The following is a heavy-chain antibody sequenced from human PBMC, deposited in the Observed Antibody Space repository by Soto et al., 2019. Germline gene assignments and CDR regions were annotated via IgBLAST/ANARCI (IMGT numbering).Heavy chain of an antibody. V-gene: IGHV3-23*01. D-gene: IGHD3-16*01. CDR2: ISATGGGT. Sequence: GGSLRLSCAASGFKFSNYAMSWVRQAPGKGLEWVSLISATGGGTYYADSVKGRFTISRDNSHNTLYLQVHSLTAEDTAVYYCAKDRRAGGNAAFYFDFWGQGAQVTVSS. CDR1: GFKFSNYA. J-gene: IGHJ4*02. CDR3: AKDRRAGGNAAFYFDF.